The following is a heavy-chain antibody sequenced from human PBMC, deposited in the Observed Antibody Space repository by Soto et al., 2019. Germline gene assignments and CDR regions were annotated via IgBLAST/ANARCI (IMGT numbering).Heavy chain of an antibody. CDR3: TRDASRDSSARGWFDP. CDR2: ISSNSAYI. D-gene: IGHD6-13*01. J-gene: IGHJ5*02. CDR1: GFTFHSFT. V-gene: IGHV3-21*01. Sequence: WSSLRLACAASGFTFHSFTMNWVRQAPGKVLEWVSTISSNSAYIYYTDALRVRFTISRDNAKNSLHLQMNSLRAEDTAVYYCTRDASRDSSARGWFDPWGPGTLVTVSS.